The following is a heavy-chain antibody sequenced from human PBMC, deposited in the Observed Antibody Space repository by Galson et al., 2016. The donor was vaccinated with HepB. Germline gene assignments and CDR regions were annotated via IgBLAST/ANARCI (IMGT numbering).Heavy chain of an antibody. J-gene: IGHJ5*02. CDR3: ARHLFPRRGTFSVYGP. V-gene: IGHV5-51*01. D-gene: IGHD5/OR15-5a*01. Sequence: QSGAEVKKPGESLKISCKGSGYSFTTSWIAWVRQMPGQGLEWMGVIYPGDSDTRYSPSFEGQVTISVDKSINTAYLQWSSLKASDTAMYYCARHLFPRRGTFSVYGPWGQGTLVTVSS. CDR2: IYPGDSDT. CDR1: GYSFTTSW.